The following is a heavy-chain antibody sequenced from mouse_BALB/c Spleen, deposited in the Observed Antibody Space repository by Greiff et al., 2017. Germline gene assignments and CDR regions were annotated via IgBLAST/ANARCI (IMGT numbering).Heavy chain of an antibody. J-gene: IGHJ3*01. CDR3: NFDYGSPLFAY. CDR2: ISPGNGDI. D-gene: IGHD1-1*01. Sequence: VQLQQSDAELVKPGASVKISCKASGYTFTDHAIHWVKQKPEQGLEWIGYISPGNGDIKYNEKFKGKATLTADKSSSTAYMQLNSLTSEDSAVYVCNFDYGSPLFAYWGQGTLVTVSA. V-gene: IGHV1S53*02. CDR1: GYTFTDHA.